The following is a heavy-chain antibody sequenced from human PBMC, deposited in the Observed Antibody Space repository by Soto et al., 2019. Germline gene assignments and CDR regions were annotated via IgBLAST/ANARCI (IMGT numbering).Heavy chain of an antibody. CDR2: IYYSGST. CDR1: GGSISSYY. V-gene: IGHV4-59*01. Sequence: QVQLQESGPGLVKPSETLSLTCTVSGGSISSYYWSWIRQPPGKGLEWIGYIYYSGSTNYNPSLKSRVTLSVDTSKNQFSLKLSSVTAADTAVYYCARAAAFCSSTSCRPTKFDYWGQGTLVTVSS. J-gene: IGHJ4*02. D-gene: IGHD2-2*01. CDR3: ARAAAFCSSTSCRPTKFDY.